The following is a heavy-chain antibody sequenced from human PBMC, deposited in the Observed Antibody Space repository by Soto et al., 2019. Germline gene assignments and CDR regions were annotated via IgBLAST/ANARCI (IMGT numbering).Heavy chain of an antibody. CDR3: ARTTIAGIRGYFDY. Sequence: PGEALKISCDGCGYSFSTAWVGWLRQMAGKGLEWMGIIYPGDSDTRYSPSFQGQVTISADKSISTAFLQWSSLKASDTATYYCARTTIAGIRGYFDYWGQGTLVTVSS. J-gene: IGHJ4*02. CDR2: IYPGDSDT. D-gene: IGHD2-21*01. CDR1: GYSFSTAW. V-gene: IGHV5-51*01.